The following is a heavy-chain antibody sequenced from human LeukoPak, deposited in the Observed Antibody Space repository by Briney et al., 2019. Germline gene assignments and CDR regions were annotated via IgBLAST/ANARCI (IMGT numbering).Heavy chain of an antibody. CDR3: ARIFYGDYATFDY. D-gene: IGHD4-17*01. Sequence: SETLSLTCAVYGGSFSGYYWSWIRQPPGKGLEWIGKINHSGSTNYNPSLKSRVTISVDTSKNQFSLKLSSVTAADTAVYYCARIFYGDYATFDYWGQGTLVTVSS. V-gene: IGHV4-34*01. J-gene: IGHJ4*02. CDR2: INHSGST. CDR1: GGSFSGYY.